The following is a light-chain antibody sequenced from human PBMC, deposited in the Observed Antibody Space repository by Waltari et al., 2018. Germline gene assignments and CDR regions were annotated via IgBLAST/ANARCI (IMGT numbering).Light chain of an antibody. CDR2: DVS. CDR3: CSRAGSSVV. V-gene: IGLV2-11*01. Sequence: QSALTQPRLVSGSPGQSVTISCTGTSGDVGDYNYVSWYQEQPGKAPRLTIYDVSERPSGVPDRFSATKSGNTASLTISGLQAEDEGSYHCCSRAGSSVVFGGGTKLTVL. CDR1: SGDVGDYNY. J-gene: IGLJ2*01.